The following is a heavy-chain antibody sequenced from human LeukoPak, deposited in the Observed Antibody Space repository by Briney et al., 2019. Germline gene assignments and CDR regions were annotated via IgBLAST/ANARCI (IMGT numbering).Heavy chain of an antibody. J-gene: IGHJ6*02. CDR1: GGSISSSDYY. D-gene: IGHD3-16*01. CDR2: IYYSGST. V-gene: IGHV4-39*07. Sequence: SETLSLTCTVSGGSISSSDYYWVWIRQPPGKGLEWIGTIYYSGSTYHNPSLKSRVTISVDTSKNQFSLRLSSVTAADTAVYYCARKLGGFYYYYGMDVWGQGTTVTVSS. CDR3: ARKLGGFYYYYGMDV.